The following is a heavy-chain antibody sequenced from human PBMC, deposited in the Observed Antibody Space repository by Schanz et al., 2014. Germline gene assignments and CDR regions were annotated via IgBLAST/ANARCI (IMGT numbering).Heavy chain of an antibody. CDR3: ARGLVRYFDY. Sequence: QVQLVQSGAEVKKPGASVKVSCQASGYTFTGYYMHWVRQAPGQGLEWMGQINPNSGATNAQNFQGRVTMTRDTSISTAYMELSRLRSDDTAVYYCARGLVRYFDYWGQGTVVTVSS. D-gene: IGHD2-8*02. J-gene: IGHJ4*02. CDR1: GYTFTGYY. CDR2: INPNSGAT. V-gene: IGHV1-2*06.